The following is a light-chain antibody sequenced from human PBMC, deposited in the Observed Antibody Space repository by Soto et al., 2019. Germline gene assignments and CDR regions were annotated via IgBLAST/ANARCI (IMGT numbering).Light chain of an antibody. CDR3: QQYDSSPWT. CDR1: QDIRGNY. J-gene: IGKJ1*01. V-gene: IGKV3-20*01. Sequence: ETVLTQSPGTLSLSPGERATLSCRASQDIRGNYLAWYRQTPGQAPRLLIYGASKRASGIADRFSGSGSGTDFTLIISRLEPEDFALYYCQQYDSSPWTFGQGTKVEIK. CDR2: GAS.